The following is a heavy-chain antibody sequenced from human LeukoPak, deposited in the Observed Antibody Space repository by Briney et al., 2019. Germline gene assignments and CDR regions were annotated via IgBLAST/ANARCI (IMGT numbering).Heavy chain of an antibody. J-gene: IGHJ6*03. CDR1: GGTFSSYA. CDR2: IIPIFGTA. D-gene: IGHD3-10*01. CDR3: AKDGGVRGPDYYYYMDV. V-gene: IGHV1-69*06. Sequence: GSSVKVSCKASGGTFSSYATSWVRQAPGQGLEWMGGIIPIFGTANYAQKFQGRVTITADKSTSTAYMELSSLRAEDTAVYYCAKDGGVRGPDYYYYMDVWGEGTTVTISS.